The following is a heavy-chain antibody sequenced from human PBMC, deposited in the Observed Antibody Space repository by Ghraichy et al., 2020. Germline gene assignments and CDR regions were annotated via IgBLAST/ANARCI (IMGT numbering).Heavy chain of an antibody. D-gene: IGHD3-3*02. CDR2: VKSKADCGTT. J-gene: IGHJ4*02. V-gene: IGHV3-15*05. CDR3: AIPARRTVVLAATGY. Sequence: LSLTCAASGFTFSNDWMTWVRQAPGKGLEWVGRVKSKADCGTTDYAAPVKGRFTISSDDSRNTRYLQMNSLITEDTAVYYCAIPARRTVVLAATGYWGQGTMVTVSS. CDR1: GFTFSNDW.